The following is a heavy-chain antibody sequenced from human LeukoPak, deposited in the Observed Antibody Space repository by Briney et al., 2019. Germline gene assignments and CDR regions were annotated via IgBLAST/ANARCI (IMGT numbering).Heavy chain of an antibody. V-gene: IGHV4-31*03. Sequence: PSETLSLTCTVSGGSISSGGYYWSWLRQHPGKGLEWIGYIYYSGSTYYNPSLKSRVTISVDTSKNQFSLKLSSVTAADTAVYYCARDLRDSDSSWSRYYYYGMDVWGQGTTVTVSS. D-gene: IGHD6-13*01. J-gene: IGHJ6*02. CDR3: ARDLRDSDSSWSRYYYYGMDV. CDR2: IYYSGST. CDR1: GGSISSGGYY.